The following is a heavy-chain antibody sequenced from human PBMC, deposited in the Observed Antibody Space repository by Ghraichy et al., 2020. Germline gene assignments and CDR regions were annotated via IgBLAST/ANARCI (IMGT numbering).Heavy chain of an antibody. CDR2: IFYSGST. V-gene: IGHV4-39*01. CDR3: ARQGRARYFDWLQSYYYCAMDV. CDR1: GGSISSRDCY. D-gene: IGHD3-9*01. Sequence: SETLSLTCTVSGGSISSRDCYWGWIRQPPGKGLEWIGTIFYSGSTHYNPSLRSRVTISADTSNNQFSLTLCSVTAADTAIYYCARQGRARYFDWLQSYYYCAMDVWGQGTSVTVSS. J-gene: IGHJ6*02.